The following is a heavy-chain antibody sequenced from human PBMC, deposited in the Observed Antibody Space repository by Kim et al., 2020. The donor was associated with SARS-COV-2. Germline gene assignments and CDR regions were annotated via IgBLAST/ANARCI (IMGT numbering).Heavy chain of an antibody. CDR3: ARDRGYSGSFYFDY. D-gene: IGHD1-26*01. Sequence: ADSVKGRFTISRDNAKNSLYLQMNSLRAEDTAVYYCARDRGYSGSFYFDYWGQGTLVTVSS. J-gene: IGHJ4*02. V-gene: IGHV3-48*03.